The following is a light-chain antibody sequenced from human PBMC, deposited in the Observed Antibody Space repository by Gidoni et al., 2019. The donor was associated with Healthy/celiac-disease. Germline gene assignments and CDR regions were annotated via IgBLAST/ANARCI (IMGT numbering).Light chain of an antibody. V-gene: IGKV3-11*01. CDR2: DAS. J-gene: IGKJ2*01. CDR1: QSVSSY. CDR3: QQRSNGSYT. Sequence: EIVLTQSPATLSLSPGERATLSCRASQSVSSYLAWYQQKPGQAPRLLIYDASNRATGIPARFSGSGSGTDFTLTISSLEPEDFAVYYCQQRSNGSYTFXQXTKLEIK.